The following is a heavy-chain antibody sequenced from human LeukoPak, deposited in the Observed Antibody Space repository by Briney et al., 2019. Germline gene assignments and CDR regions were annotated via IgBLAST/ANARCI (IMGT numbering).Heavy chain of an antibody. CDR2: INHSGST. V-gene: IGHV4-34*01. CDR1: GGSFSGYY. CDR3: ARGGVGYDFWSGYYTGMSPRFDY. J-gene: IGHJ4*02. D-gene: IGHD3-3*01. Sequence: SETLSLTCAVYGGSFSGYYWSWIRQPPGKGLEWIGEINHSGSTNYNPSLKSRVTISVDTSKNQFSLKLSSVTAADTAVYYCARGGVGYDFWSGYYTGMSPRFDYWGQGTLVTVSS.